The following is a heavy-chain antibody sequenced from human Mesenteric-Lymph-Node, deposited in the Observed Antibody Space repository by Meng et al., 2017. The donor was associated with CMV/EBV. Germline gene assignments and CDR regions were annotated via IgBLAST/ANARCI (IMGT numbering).Heavy chain of an antibody. Sequence: ASVKVSCKASGYTFTTYGISWVRQAPGEGLEWMGWISPYNGDTNYAQKLQGRVTMTTDTSTSTAYMELRSLKSDDTAVYYCARDQGIQPDRSNWFDPWGQGTLVTVSS. CDR1: GYTFTTYG. J-gene: IGHJ5*02. CDR2: ISPYNGDT. CDR3: ARDQGIQPDRSNWFDP. D-gene: IGHD5-18*01. V-gene: IGHV1-18*01.